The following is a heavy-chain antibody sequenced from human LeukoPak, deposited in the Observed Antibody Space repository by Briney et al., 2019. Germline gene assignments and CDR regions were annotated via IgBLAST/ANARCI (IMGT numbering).Heavy chain of an antibody. Sequence: GGSLRLSCAASGFTFDDYGMSWVRQAPGKGLEWVANIKQDGSEKSYVDSVKGRFTISRDNAKNSLYLQMNSLRAEDTAVYYCARGGGSYSYWGQGTLVTVSS. CDR3: ARGGGSYSY. CDR2: IKQDGSEK. J-gene: IGHJ4*02. CDR1: GFTFDDYG. D-gene: IGHD1-26*01. V-gene: IGHV3-7*01.